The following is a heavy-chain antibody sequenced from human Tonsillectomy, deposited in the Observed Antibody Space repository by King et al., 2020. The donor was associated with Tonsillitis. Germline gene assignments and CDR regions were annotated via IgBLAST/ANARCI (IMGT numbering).Heavy chain of an antibody. CDR3: TRGGDYDSGYYYGMDV. D-gene: IGHD4-17*01. CDR1: GFIFGGAA. J-gene: IGHJ6*02. Sequence: VQLVESGGGLVQPGGSLTLSCAASGFIFGGAAMHWVSQASGKGLEWVGLIRSKANSYSPVFPASVNGRFTVSRDVSKKTAYLQVNSLKTEDTAVYYCTRGGDYDSGYYYGMDVWGQGTTVTVSS. CDR2: IRSKANSYSP. V-gene: IGHV3-73*02.